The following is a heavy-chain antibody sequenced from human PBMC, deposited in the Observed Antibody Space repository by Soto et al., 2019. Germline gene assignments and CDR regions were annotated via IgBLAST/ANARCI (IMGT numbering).Heavy chain of an antibody. CDR1: GGSISSSSYY. V-gene: IGHV4-39*01. CDR3: ARHLLAAAGTYYYGMDV. J-gene: IGHJ6*02. D-gene: IGHD6-13*01. CDR2: IYYSGST. Sequence: SETLSLTCTVSGGSISSSSYYWGWIRQPPGKGLEWIGSIYYSGSTYYNPSLKSRVTISVDTSKNQLSLKLSSVTAADTAVYYCARHLLAAAGTYYYGMDVWGQGTTVTVSS.